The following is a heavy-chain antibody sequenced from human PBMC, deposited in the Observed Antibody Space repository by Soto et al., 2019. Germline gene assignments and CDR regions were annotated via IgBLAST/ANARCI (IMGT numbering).Heavy chain of an antibody. J-gene: IGHJ3*01. CDR2: IYPGDSDT. D-gene: IGHD3-10*01. Sequence: SLKISCKGSGYSFAGYWIGWVRQMPGKGLDWMGVIYPGDSDTRYSPSFHGQVTISADKSISTAYLQWSSLKASDTAMYFCARLPGVRGVFDGFNVWGQGTMVTVSS. CDR3: ARLPGVRGVFDGFNV. V-gene: IGHV5-51*01. CDR1: GYSFAGYW.